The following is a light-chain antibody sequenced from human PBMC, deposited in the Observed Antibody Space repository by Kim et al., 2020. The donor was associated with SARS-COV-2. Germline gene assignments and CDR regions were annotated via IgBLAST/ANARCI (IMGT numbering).Light chain of an antibody. J-gene: IGKJ1*01. Sequence: EIVLTQSPGTLSLSPGDTATLSCRASQSVSSRYFAWYQQKPGQAPRLLIYGASSRATGIPDRFSGSGSGTDFTLTISRLEPEDFAVYYCQQYGSSPGTFGQGTKVDIK. V-gene: IGKV3-20*01. CDR1: QSVSSRY. CDR3: QQYGSSPGT. CDR2: GAS.